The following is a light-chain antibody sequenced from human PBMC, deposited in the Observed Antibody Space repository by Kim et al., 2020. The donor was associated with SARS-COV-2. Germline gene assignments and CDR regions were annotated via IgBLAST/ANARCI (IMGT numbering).Light chain of an antibody. CDR3: QQYGSTPRT. Sequence: LSPRERAPLSFRASQSISNNYLAWYQQKPGQAPRLLIFDASRRATGIPDRFSGSESGTDFTLTINRLEPEDFAVYYCQQYGSTPRTFGQGTKLEI. V-gene: IGKV3-20*01. CDR2: DAS. CDR1: QSISNNY. J-gene: IGKJ2*01.